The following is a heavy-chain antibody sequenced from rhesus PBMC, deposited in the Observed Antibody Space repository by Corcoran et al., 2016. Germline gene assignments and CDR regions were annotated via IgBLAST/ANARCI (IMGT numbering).Heavy chain of an antibody. CDR2: STRKSDNYAT. CDR1: GFPFLPSD. D-gene: IGHD4-23*01. Sequence: EVQLVESGGGLVQPGRSLRPSRSASGFPFLPSDLPLVRQASGKGLEWVGRSTRKSDNYATGYGASVKGRFTISRDDSTNTAYLQMNSLTTGDTAVYYCTAYDTNSNYWGQGVLVTVSS. J-gene: IGHJ4*01. V-gene: IGHV3-118*01. CDR3: TAYDTNSNY.